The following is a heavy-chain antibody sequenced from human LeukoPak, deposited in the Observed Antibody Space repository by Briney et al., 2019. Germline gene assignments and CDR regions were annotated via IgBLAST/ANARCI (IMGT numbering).Heavy chain of an antibody. D-gene: IGHD3-10*01. CDR3: AKAHVPTMIRGVVSSD. CDR2: ISPSGGVT. CDR1: GFTFSSYA. J-gene: IGHJ4*02. V-gene: IGHV3-23*01. Sequence: GGSLRLSCATSGFTFSSYAMSWVRQAPGKGLEWISTISPSGGVTFYSDSVRGRFTISRDYSKDTLFLQMNSLRAEDTALYYCAKAHVPTMIRGVVSSDWGQGTLVTVSS.